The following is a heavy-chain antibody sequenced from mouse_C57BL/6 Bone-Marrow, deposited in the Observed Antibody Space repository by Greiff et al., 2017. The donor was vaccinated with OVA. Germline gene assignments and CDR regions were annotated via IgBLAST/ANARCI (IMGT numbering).Heavy chain of an antibody. J-gene: IGHJ1*03. Sequence: QVQLKQSGAELVKPGASVKLSCKASGYTFTEYTIHWVKQRSGQGLEWIGWFYPGSGSIKYNEKFKDKATLTADKSSSTVYMELSSLTSEDSAVYVCERHEEEGGYYYGRWYFDVWGTGTTVTVSS. CDR3: ERHEEEGGYYYGRWYFDV. D-gene: IGHD1-1*01. CDR2: FYPGSGSI. V-gene: IGHV1-62-2*01. CDR1: GYTFTEYT.